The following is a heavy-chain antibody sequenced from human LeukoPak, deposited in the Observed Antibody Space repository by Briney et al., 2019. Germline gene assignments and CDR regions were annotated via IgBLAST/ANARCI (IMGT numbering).Heavy chain of an antibody. CDR1: GYSFADYY. CDR3: ARGITMVRGVMKFDY. V-gene: IGHV1-2*02. CDR2: IKPNSGGT. J-gene: IGHJ4*02. D-gene: IGHD3-10*01. Sequence: ASVKVSCKASGYSFADYYMHWVRQAPGQGLEWMGWIKPNSGGTRSAQKFQGRVTMTRDTSISTAYMELSSLRYDDTAVYYCARGITMVRGVMKFDYWGQGTLVTVSS.